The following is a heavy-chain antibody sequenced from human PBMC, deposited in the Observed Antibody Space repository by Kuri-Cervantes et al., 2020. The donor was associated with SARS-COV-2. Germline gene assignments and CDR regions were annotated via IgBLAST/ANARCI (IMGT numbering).Heavy chain of an antibody. D-gene: IGHD4/OR15-4a*01. CDR1: GYRFTSKY. CDR3: AREGGWCLVWLADVLSTTSHSYGMDV. J-gene: IGHJ6*02. Sequence: ASVKVSCKASGYRFTSKYMHWVRQAPGQGLEWMGLINPSGGSTNYAQNFHGRISVTCDTSTNTVSMVLSGLTSADTAIYFCAREGGWCLVWLADVLSTTSHSYGMDVWGQGTTVTVSS. CDR2: INPSGGST. V-gene: IGHV1-46*01.